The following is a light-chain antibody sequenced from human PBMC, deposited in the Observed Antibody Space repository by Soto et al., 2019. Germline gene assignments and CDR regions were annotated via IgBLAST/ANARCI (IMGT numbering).Light chain of an antibody. CDR3: CSHTSSNTRV. J-gene: IGLJ3*02. CDR1: SRDVGASNS. V-gene: IGLV2-14*01. Sequence: QSALTQPASVSGSPGQSITISYTGTSRDVGASNSVSWYQQHPGKSPKLLIYDVSSRPSGVSNRFSGSKSGNTASLAISALQAEDEAAYYCCSHTSSNTRVFGGGTKLTVL. CDR2: DVS.